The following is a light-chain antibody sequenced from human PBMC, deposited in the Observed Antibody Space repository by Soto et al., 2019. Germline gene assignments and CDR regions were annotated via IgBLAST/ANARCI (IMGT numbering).Light chain of an antibody. CDR1: QSVGSNY. CDR3: QQYGSSPPYT. Sequence: EIVLTQSPGTLSLSPGERATLSYRASQSVGSNYLAWYQQKPGQAPRLLIYGASTRASGIPDRFSGSGSGTDFTLTISRLEPEDFAVYYCQQYGSSPPYTFGQGTKLEIK. V-gene: IGKV3-20*01. CDR2: GAS. J-gene: IGKJ2*01.